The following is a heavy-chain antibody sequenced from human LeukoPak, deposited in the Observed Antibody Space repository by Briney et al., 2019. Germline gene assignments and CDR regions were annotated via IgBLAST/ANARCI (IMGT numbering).Heavy chain of an antibody. D-gene: IGHD3-3*01. Sequence: PGGSLRLSCAASGFTFSVYGMYWVRQPPGKGLEWVALISYDGTDKYHVDSVKGRFTISRDNSKNTLYLQMNSLRAEDTAVYYCAKDFSVFLEWLLPAFDIWGQGTMVTVSS. CDR2: ISYDGTDK. CDR3: AKDFSVFLEWLLPAFDI. CDR1: GFTFSVYG. J-gene: IGHJ3*02. V-gene: IGHV3-30*18.